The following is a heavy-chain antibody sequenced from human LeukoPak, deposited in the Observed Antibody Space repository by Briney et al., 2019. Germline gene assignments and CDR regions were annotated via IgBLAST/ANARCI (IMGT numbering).Heavy chain of an antibody. V-gene: IGHV4-39*01. CDR2: IYYRGSA. J-gene: IGHJ4*02. Sequence: SGTLSLTCTVSGGSISSSNYYWGWIRQPPGKGLEWVGTIYYRGSAYYNPSLKSRVTISVDTSKNQFSLKLSSVTAADTAVYYCARHRYSGSYHIDYWGQGTLVTVSS. D-gene: IGHD1-26*01. CDR3: ARHRYSGSYHIDY. CDR1: GGSISSSNYY.